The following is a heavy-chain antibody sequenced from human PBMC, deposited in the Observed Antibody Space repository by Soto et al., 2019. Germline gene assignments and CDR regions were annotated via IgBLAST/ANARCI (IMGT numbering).Heavy chain of an antibody. J-gene: IGHJ4*02. Sequence: SETLSLTCAVYGGSFSGYYWSWIRQPPGKGLEWIGEINHSGSTNYNPSLKSRVTISVDTSKNQFSLKLSSVTAADTAVYYCARGLNYDFWSGYYLDYWGQGTLVTVSS. D-gene: IGHD3-3*01. CDR2: INHSGST. V-gene: IGHV4-34*01. CDR3: ARGLNYDFWSGYYLDY. CDR1: GGSFSGYY.